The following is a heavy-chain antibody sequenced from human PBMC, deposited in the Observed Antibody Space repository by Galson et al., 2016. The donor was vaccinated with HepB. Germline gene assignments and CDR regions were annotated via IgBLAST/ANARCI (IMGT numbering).Heavy chain of an antibody. Sequence: SETLSLTCTVSGGSISRSSYYWGWIRQPPGKGLEWIGSIHYGGNTYLNPSPKSRFTIPVDTSKNQFSLRLSSVTAADTAVYYCARSTVTTAYYYYYYMDVWGKGTTVTVSS. CDR2: IHYGGNT. CDR3: ARSTVTTAYYYYYYMDV. J-gene: IGHJ6*03. CDR1: GGSISRSSYY. V-gene: IGHV4-39*01. D-gene: IGHD4-17*01.